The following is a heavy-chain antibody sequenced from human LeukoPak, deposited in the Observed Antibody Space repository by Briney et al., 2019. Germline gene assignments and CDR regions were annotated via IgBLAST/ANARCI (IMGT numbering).Heavy chain of an antibody. CDR1: GFTFSSYW. D-gene: IGHD3-10*01. Sequence: PGGSLRLSCVASGFTFSSYWMSWVRQAPGKGLEWVANINEDGREKYYVDSVKGRFTISRDNAKNSLFLEMNSLRVEDTAVYYCVRDMGRESIFDYWGQGTLVTVSS. CDR2: INEDGREK. J-gene: IGHJ4*02. CDR3: VRDMGRESIFDY. V-gene: IGHV3-7*01.